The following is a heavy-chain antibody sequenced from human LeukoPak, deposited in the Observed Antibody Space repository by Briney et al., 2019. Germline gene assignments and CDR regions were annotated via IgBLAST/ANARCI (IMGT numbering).Heavy chain of an antibody. D-gene: IGHD6-13*01. J-gene: IGHJ4*02. CDR1: GFTFSSYG. CDR3: AKDLYSSWLDY. V-gene: IGHV3-33*06. CDR2: IWYDGSNK. Sequence: PGRPLRLSCAASGFTFSSYGMHWVRQAPGKGLEWVAVIWYDGSNKYYADSVKGRFTISRDNSKNTLYLQMNSLRAEDTAVYYCAKDLYSSWLDYWGQGTLVTVSS.